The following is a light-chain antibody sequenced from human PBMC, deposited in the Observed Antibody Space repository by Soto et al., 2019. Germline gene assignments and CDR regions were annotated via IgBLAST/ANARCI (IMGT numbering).Light chain of an antibody. CDR2: DVS. CDR1: SSDVGGYNY. V-gene: IGLV2-11*01. CDR3: CSYAGSYILLDV. Sequence: QSVLTQPRSVSGSPGQSVTISCTGTSSDVGGYNYVSWYQQHPGKAPKLMIYDVSKRPSGVPDRFSGSKSGNTASLTISGLQAEDEADYYCCSYAGSYILLDVFGTGTKVTVL. J-gene: IGLJ1*01.